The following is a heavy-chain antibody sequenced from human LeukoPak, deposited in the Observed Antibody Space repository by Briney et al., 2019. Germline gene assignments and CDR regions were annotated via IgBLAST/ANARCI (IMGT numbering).Heavy chain of an antibody. CDR1: GGSISSGYY. CDR3: AREARTAFDY. Sequence: SETLSLTCTVSGGSISSGYYWGWIRQPPGKGLEWIGSIYHSGSTYYNPSLKSRVTISVDTSKNQFSLKLSSVTAADTAVYYCAREARTAFDYWGQGTLVTVSS. CDR2: IYHSGST. V-gene: IGHV4-38-2*02. J-gene: IGHJ4*02.